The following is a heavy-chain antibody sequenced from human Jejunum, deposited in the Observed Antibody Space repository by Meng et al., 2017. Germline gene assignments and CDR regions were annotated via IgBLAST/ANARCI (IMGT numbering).Heavy chain of an antibody. CDR2: SYQTGSS. CDR3: ARASVGNCGGDCYSPHWFDP. V-gene: IGHV4-30-2*01. J-gene: IGHJ5*02. Sequence: QLQLQDSGSGLVQPSQTLSLTRAVCGCSLSSGAYSWSLIRQPPGKGLEWIGHSYQTGSSNYNPSLESRVTISVDRSKNQFSLKLTSVTAADTAVYYWARASVGNCGGDCYSPHWFDPWGQGTLVTVSS. CDR1: GCSLSSGAYS. D-gene: IGHD2-21*02.